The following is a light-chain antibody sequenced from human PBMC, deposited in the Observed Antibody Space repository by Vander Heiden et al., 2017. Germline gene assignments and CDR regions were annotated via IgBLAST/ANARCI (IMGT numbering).Light chain of an antibody. CDR1: SSDIGAYTA. Sequence: QSALTQPASVSGSPGQSITIPCSGTSSDIGAYTAVSWFQQHPDKAPKLIIYDVSIRPSGVSNRFAGSKSGNTASLTISGLLPEDEADYFCSSYTSTSTLYVFGTGTKVTVL. CDR3: SSYTSTSTLYV. J-gene: IGLJ1*01. V-gene: IGLV2-14*01. CDR2: DVS.